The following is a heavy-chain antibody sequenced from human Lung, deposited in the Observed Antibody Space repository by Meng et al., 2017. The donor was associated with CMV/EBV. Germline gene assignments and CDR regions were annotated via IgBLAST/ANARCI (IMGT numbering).Heavy chain of an antibody. J-gene: IGHJ4*02. CDR2: VVYSGTT. CDR3: ARHHHSPTFDY. D-gene: IGHD1-14*01. Sequence: LQLPESGPGLVKPSETLSLPCTVSGGSISSSSYDWAWIRQPPGEGLEWIGSVVYSGTTYYTSSLKSRVSISVDTSKNQFSLKLSSVTAADTAVYYCARHHHSPTFDYWGQGTLVTVSS. CDR1: GGSISSSSYD. V-gene: IGHV4-39*01.